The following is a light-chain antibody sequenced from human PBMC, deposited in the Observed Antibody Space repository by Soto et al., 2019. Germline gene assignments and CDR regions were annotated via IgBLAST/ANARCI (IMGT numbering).Light chain of an antibody. CDR1: QSVSSTF. CDR2: GAS. CDR3: QQFASSVT. V-gene: IGKV3-20*01. J-gene: IGKJ1*01. Sequence: EIVLTQSPGSLSLSPGERATLSCRASQSVSSTFFAWYQQRPGQAPRLLMYGASSRATGIPERFSGSGSGTDFTLTNSRLETEDFAVYYCQQFASSVTFGQGTKVEIK.